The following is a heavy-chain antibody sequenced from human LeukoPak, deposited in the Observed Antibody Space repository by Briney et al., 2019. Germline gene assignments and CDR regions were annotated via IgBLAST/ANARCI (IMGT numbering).Heavy chain of an antibody. D-gene: IGHD3-3*01. CDR1: GFTFSSYG. Sequence: GGPLRLSCAASGFTFSSYGMHWVRQAPGKGPEWVSFIRYDGSNKYYADSVKGRFTISRDNSKNTLYLQMNSLRAEDTAVYYCAKDLTIFGVVITDVDYWGQGTLVTVSS. V-gene: IGHV3-30*02. CDR2: IRYDGSNK. CDR3: AKDLTIFGVVITDVDY. J-gene: IGHJ4*02.